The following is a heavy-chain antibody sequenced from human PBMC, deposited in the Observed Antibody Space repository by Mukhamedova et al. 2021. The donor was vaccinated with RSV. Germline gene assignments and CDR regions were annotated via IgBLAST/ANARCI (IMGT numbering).Heavy chain of an antibody. CDR3: ARRGYSGSYYWVDY. J-gene: IGHJ4*02. D-gene: IGHD1-26*01. V-gene: IGHV3-11*03. CDR2: ISSSSSYT. Sequence: YISSSSSYTNYADSVKGRFTISRDNAKNSLYLQMNSLRAEDTAVYYCARRGYSGSYYWVDYWGQGTLVTVSS.